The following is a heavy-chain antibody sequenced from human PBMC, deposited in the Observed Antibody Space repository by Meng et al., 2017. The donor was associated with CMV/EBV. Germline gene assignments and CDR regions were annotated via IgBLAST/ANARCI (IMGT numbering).Heavy chain of an antibody. CDR3: ASQAGYIRSWYII. CDR1: GGTSSSRGDY. D-gene: IGHD6-13*01. V-gene: IGHV4-39*01. Sequence: AGGTSSSRGDYWGGIRQPTGKGLEWIGSRYYSGSTYYKPSLKSRVTISVDTSKNQFSLKLSSVTAADTAVYYCASQAGYIRSWYIIWGQGTLVTVSS. CDR2: RYYSGST. J-gene: IGHJ4*02.